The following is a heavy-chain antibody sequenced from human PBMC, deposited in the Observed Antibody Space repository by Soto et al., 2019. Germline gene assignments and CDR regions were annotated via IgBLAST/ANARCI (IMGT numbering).Heavy chain of an antibody. CDR2: INHSGSA. CDR3: ASWGYNYYYGMEV. V-gene: IGHV4-34*01. CDR1: GGSFSGYY. Sequence: QVQLQQWGAGLLKPSETLSLTCAVYGGSFSGYYWSWIRQPPGKGLEWIGEINHSGSANYNPSLKSRVTISVDTSKNQFSLKLSSVTAADTAVYYCASWGYNYYYGMEVWGQGTTVTVSS. J-gene: IGHJ6*02. D-gene: IGHD3-16*01.